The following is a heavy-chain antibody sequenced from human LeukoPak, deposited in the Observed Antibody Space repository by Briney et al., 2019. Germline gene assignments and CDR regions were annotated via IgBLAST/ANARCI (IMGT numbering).Heavy chain of an antibody. J-gene: IGHJ4*02. CDR3: AKGFVEPRPHYFDY. CDR2: ISYDGSNK. V-gene: IGHV3-30*04. D-gene: IGHD6-6*01. Sequence: PGGSLRLSSAASGFTFSSYAMHWVRQAPGKGLEWVAVISYDGSNKYYADSVKGRFTISRDNSKNTLYLQMNSLRAEDTAVYYCAKGFVEPRPHYFDYWGQGTLVTVSS. CDR1: GFTFSSYA.